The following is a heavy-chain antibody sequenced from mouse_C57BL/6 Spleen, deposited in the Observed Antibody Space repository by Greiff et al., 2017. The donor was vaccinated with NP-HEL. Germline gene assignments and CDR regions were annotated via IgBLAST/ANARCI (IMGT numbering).Heavy chain of an antibody. CDR1: GFTFRDYG. Sequence: EVQVVESGGGLVKPGGSLKLSCAASGFTFRDYGMHWVRQAPEKGLEWVAYISSGSSTISSADTVKGRFTLSRDNAKNTRFLQMTSLRSEDTAMYYGARLSGAMDYWGQGTSVTVSS. J-gene: IGHJ4*01. D-gene: IGHD3-1*01. CDR2: ISSGSSTI. V-gene: IGHV5-17*01. CDR3: ARLSGAMDY.